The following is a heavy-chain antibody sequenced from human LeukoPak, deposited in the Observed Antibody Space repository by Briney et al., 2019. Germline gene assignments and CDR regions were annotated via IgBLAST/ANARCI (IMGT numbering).Heavy chain of an antibody. Sequence: SETLSLTCTVSGGSISSSSYYWGWIRQPPGTGLEWIGSIYYSGSTYYNPSLKSRVTISVDTSKNQFSLKLSSVTAADTAVYYCARGEQDMATMSIDYWGQGALVTVSS. CDR3: ARGEQDMATMSIDY. D-gene: IGHD5-24*01. CDR1: GGSISSSSYY. V-gene: IGHV4-39*01. J-gene: IGHJ4*02. CDR2: IYYSGST.